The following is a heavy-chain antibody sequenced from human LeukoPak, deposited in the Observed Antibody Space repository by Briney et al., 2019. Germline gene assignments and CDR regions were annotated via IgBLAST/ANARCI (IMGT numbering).Heavy chain of an antibody. D-gene: IGHD3-22*01. Sequence: GGSLRLSCAASGFTFSSYSMNWVRQAPGKGLEWVSYISSSSSTIYYADSVKGRFTISRDNAKNSLYLQMNSLRAEDTAVYYCAGGDSSGYYYKGDSDHWGQGTLVTVSS. J-gene: IGHJ4*02. CDR3: AGGDSSGYYYKGDSDH. CDR1: GFTFSSYS. V-gene: IGHV3-48*01. CDR2: ISSSSSTI.